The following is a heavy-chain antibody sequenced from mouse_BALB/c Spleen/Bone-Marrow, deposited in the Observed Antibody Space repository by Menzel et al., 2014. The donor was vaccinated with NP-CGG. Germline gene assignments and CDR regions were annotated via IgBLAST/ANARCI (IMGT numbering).Heavy chain of an antibody. Sequence: EVKVVESGGGLVQPGGSLKLSCAASGFDFSRYWMTWVRQAPGKGLEWIGEINPASSTINYTPSLKDKFIISRDNAKNTLYLRMSKVRSEDTALYYCAKNYYYGYVAYWGQGTLVTVSA. CDR1: GFDFSRYW. D-gene: IGHD1-2*01. CDR2: INPASSTI. CDR3: AKNYYYGYVAY. J-gene: IGHJ3*01. V-gene: IGHV4-1*02.